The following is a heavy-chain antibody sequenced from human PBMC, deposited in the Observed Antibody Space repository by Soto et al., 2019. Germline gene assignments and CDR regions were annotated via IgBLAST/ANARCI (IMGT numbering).Heavy chain of an antibody. CDR1: GFTFSSYG. CDR2: IWYDGSNK. CDR3: ARDRRMMRTTDAFDI. Sequence: PGGSLRLSCAASGFTFSSYGMHWVRQAPGKGLEWVAVIWYDGSNKYYADSVKGRFTISRDNSKNTLYLQMNSLRAEDTAVYYCARDRRMMRTTDAFDIWGQGTMVTVSS. V-gene: IGHV3-33*01. D-gene: IGHD4-17*01. J-gene: IGHJ3*02.